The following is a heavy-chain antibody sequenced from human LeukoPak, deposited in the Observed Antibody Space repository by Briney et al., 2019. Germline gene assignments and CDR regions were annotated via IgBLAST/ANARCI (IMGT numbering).Heavy chain of an antibody. CDR2: ITGTSSTI. CDR3: ARVLTDSRGWYHFDY. V-gene: IGHV3-48*02. Sequence: GGSLRFSCAASGFTFSTYTMNWVRQAPGKGLEWVSYITGTSSTIYYADSVKGRFTVSRDNARNSLYLQMNSLRDEDTAVYYCARVLTDSRGWYHFDYWGQGTLVTVSS. CDR1: GFTFSTYT. D-gene: IGHD6-19*01. J-gene: IGHJ4*02.